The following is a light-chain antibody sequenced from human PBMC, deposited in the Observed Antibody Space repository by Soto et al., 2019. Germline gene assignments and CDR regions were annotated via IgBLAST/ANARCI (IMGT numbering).Light chain of an antibody. J-gene: IGKJ4*01. CDR3: QQYGTSIT. CDR2: GAS. CDR1: QTVRNNY. V-gene: IGKV3-20*01. Sequence: EFVLTQSPGTLALSPGERATLSCMASQTVRNNYLAWYQHRPGQPPRLLIFGASTRANGITDRFSGSGSGTAFSLTISRPDSEACAVYYCQQYGTSITFGGGTKVDIK.